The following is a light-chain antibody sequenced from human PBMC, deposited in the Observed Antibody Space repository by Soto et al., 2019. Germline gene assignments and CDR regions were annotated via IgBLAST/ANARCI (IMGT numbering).Light chain of an antibody. V-gene: IGKV3-20*01. Sequence: EIALTQSPCTLSLSPGERATLSCRASQSVTSSNLAWYQQKPGQAPRLLIYGASSRATGIPDRFSGRGSGTDFTLTISRLEPEDSAVYYCQQYGSSFYTFGQGTKLEIK. CDR3: QQYGSSFYT. CDR2: GAS. CDR1: QSVTSSN. J-gene: IGKJ2*01.